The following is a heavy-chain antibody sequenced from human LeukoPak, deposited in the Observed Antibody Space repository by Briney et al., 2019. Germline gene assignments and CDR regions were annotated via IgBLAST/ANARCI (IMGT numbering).Heavy chain of an antibody. Sequence: ASVKAFCKTPGYTFTGYYMHLVRQAPGQGPEWMGWLNPNSGGTNYAQKFQGRVTMTRDTSISTAYMELSRLRPDDTAVYYCARGGVVPAAVVDYWGQGTLVIVSS. CDR3: ARGGVVPAAVVDY. J-gene: IGHJ4*02. D-gene: IGHD2-2*01. V-gene: IGHV1-2*02. CDR1: GYTFTGYY. CDR2: LNPNSGGT.